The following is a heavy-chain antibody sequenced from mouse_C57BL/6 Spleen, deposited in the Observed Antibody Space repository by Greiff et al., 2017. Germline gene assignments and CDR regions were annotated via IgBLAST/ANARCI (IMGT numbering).Heavy chain of an antibody. J-gene: IGHJ2*01. D-gene: IGHD1-1*01. CDR3: ARGGDYYGSSYDY. CDR2: INPSTGGT. Sequence: EVQLQQSGPELVKPGASVKISCKASGYSFTGYYMNWVKQSPEKSLEWIGEINPSTGGTTYNQKFKAKATLTVDKSSSTAYMQLKSLTSEDSAVYYCARGGDYYGSSYDYWGQGTTLTVSS. V-gene: IGHV1-42*01. CDR1: GYSFTGYY.